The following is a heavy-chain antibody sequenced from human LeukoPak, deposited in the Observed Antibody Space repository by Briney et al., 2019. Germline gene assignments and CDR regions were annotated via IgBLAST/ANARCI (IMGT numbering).Heavy chain of an antibody. CDR1: GGTFSSYA. V-gene: IGHV1-69*04. Sequence: GASVKASCKASGGTFSSYAISWVRQAPGQGLEWMGRIIPILGTANYAQKFQGRVTITADKSTSTAYMELSSLRSEDTAVYYCARGSSLEYGDYKGMDVWGQGTTVTVSS. CDR3: ARGSSLEYGDYKGMDV. CDR2: IIPILGTA. D-gene: IGHD4-17*01. J-gene: IGHJ6*01.